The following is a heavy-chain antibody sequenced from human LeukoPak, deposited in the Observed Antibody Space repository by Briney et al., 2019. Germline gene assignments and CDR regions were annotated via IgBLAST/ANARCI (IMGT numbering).Heavy chain of an antibody. V-gene: IGHV1-2*02. Sequence: ALVKVSCKASGYTFTGYYMHWVRQAPGQGLEWMGWINPNSGGTNYAQKFQGRVTMTRDTSISTAYMELSRLRSDDTAVYYCAILDYGDYNWFDPWGQGTLVTVSS. CDR2: INPNSGGT. D-gene: IGHD4-17*01. CDR1: GYTFTGYY. CDR3: AILDYGDYNWFDP. J-gene: IGHJ5*02.